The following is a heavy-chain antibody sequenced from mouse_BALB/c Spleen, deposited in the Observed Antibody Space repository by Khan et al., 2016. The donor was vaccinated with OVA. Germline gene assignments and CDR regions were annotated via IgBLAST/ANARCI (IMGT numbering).Heavy chain of an antibody. Sequence: VQLQESGPGLVAPSQSLSITCTVSGFSLSSYGVNWVRQPPGKGLEWLGVIWGDGSTNYHLALTSRLSISKDNSTSQVFLKLNSLQSDDTATYYCAKWGDLYAMDYWGQGTSVTVSS. CDR2: IWGDGST. V-gene: IGHV2-3*01. J-gene: IGHJ4*01. CDR1: GFSLSSYG. CDR3: AKWGDLYAMDY.